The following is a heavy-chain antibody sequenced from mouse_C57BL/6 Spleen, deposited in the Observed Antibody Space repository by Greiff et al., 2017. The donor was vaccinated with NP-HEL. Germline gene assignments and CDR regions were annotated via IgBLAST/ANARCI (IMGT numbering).Heavy chain of an antibody. CDR3: TRDRYYYFDY. J-gene: IGHJ2*01. CDR1: GYTFTDYE. Sequence: VQLQQSGAELVRPGASVTLSCKASGYTFTDYEMHWVKQTPVHGLEWIGAIDPETGGTAYNQKFKGKAILTADKSSSTAYMELRSLTSEDSAVYYCTRDRYYYFDYWGQGTTLTVSS. D-gene: IGHD2-3*01. V-gene: IGHV1-15*01. CDR2: IDPETGGT.